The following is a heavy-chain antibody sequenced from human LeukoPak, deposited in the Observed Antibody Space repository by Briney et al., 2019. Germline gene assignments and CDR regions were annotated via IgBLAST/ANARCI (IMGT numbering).Heavy chain of an antibody. V-gene: IGHV4-34*01. CDR3: ERGRPVLRLLEWRQSNWFDP. D-gene: IGHD3-3*01. CDR2: INHSGST. Sequence: SETPSLTCAVYGGSFSGYYWSWIRQPPGKGLEWIGKINHSGSTNYNPSHKSRVTISVDTSKNQFSLKLSSATAADMAVYYCERGRPVLRLLEWRQSNWFDPWGQGTLVTVSS. CDR1: GGSFSGYY. J-gene: IGHJ5*02.